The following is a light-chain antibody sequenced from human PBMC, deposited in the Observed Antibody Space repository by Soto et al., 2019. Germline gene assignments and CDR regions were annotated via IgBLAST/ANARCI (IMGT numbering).Light chain of an antibody. Sequence: EIVLTQSPATQSLSPGERATLSCRASQSVGIYLGWYQQRPGQAPRLLIYDASKRAAGIPARFSGSGSGTDFTLTINSLEHEDFAVYYCQHRSTWPRAFGQGTRLEIK. CDR1: QSVGIY. CDR3: QHRSTWPRA. J-gene: IGKJ5*01. CDR2: DAS. V-gene: IGKV3-11*01.